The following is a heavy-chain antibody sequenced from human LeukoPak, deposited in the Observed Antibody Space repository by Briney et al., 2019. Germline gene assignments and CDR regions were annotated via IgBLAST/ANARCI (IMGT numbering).Heavy chain of an antibody. CDR3: ATDRWEQGGYAFDI. V-gene: IGHV1-24*01. D-gene: IGHD1-26*01. J-gene: IGHJ3*02. CDR2: FYPEDGET. Sequence: GASVKVSRKVSVYTLTELSMHWVRQAPAKGLEWMGGFYPEDGETIYAQKFQGRVTMTEDTSKDTAYMELSSLTSEDTAVYYCATDRWEQGGYAFDIWGQGTMVTVSS. CDR1: VYTLTELS.